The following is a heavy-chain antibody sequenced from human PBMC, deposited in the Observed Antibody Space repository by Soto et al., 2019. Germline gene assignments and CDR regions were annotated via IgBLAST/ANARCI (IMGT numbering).Heavy chain of an antibody. CDR1: GYTFITSG. Sequence: QVELMQSGPEVKRPGTSVKVSCKASGYTFITSGINWVRQTPGQPLEWVGWISPANGDKKYAQKFKDRVILTSEPATDTVNMELTNLRSDDTAVYFCARGRYFATTHRQWWYFDFWCRGTPVTVSS. CDR2: ISPANGDK. CDR3: ARGRYFATTHRQWWYFDF. D-gene: IGHD6-19*01. V-gene: IGHV1-18*01. J-gene: IGHJ2*01.